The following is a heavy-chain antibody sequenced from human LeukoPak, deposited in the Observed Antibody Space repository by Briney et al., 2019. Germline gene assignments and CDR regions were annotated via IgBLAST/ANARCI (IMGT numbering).Heavy chain of an antibody. D-gene: IGHD6-13*01. CDR1: GFTVSSNY. CDR3: AKDLSWYFDY. V-gene: IGHV3-23*01. J-gene: IGHJ4*02. CDR2: ISGSGGST. Sequence: GGSLRLSCAASGFTVSSNYMSWVRQAPGKGLEWVSAISGSGGSTYYADSVKGRFTISRDNSKNTLYLQMNSLRAEDTAVYYCAKDLSWYFDYWGQGTLVTVSS.